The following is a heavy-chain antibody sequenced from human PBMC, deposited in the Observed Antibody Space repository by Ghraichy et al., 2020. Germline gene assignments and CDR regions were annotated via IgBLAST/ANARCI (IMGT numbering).Heavy chain of an antibody. V-gene: IGHV3-53*01. CDR1: GFSVSSNY. D-gene: IGHD3-22*01. CDR2: IYSGGST. Sequence: GESLNISCAASGFSVSSNYMSWVRQAPGKGLEWVSVIYSGGSTYYADSVKGRFTISRDNSKNTLYLQMNSLRAEDTAVYYCARDHYYESSGGWGQGTLVTVSS. J-gene: IGHJ4*02. CDR3: ARDHYYESSGG.